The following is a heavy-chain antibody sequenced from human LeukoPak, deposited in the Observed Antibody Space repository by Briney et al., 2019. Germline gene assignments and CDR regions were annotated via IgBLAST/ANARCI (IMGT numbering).Heavy chain of an antibody. V-gene: IGHV3-53*05. Sequence: PGGSLRLSCAASGFTVSSDYMSWVRQAPGKGLEWVSVIYSGGSTYYADSVKGRFTISRDKSKNTVYLQMNSLRFADTAMYYCARNWFDPWGQGTLVTVSS. CDR1: GFTVSSDY. CDR3: ARNWFDP. CDR2: IYSGGST. J-gene: IGHJ5*02.